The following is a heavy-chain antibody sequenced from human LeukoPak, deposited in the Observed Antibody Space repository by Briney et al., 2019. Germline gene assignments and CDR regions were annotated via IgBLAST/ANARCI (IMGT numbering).Heavy chain of an antibody. CDR3: ARVGSAAGTRWFDP. D-gene: IGHD6-13*01. J-gene: IGHJ5*02. CDR2: ISAYNGNT. V-gene: IGHV1-18*01. Sequence: SVKVSCKASGYTFTNYDINWVRQAPGQGLEWMGWISAYNGNTNYAQKLQGRVTMTADTSTSTAYMELRSLRSDDTAVYYCARVGSAAGTRWFDPWGQGTLVTVSS. CDR1: GYTFTNYD.